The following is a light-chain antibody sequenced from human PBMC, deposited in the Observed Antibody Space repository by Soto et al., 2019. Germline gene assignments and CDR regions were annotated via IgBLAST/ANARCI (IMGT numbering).Light chain of an antibody. CDR2: DVT. CDR3: CSYADNYFYV. CDR1: SNDVGAYHY. Sequence: QSALTQPRSVSGSPGQSVTISCTGTSNDVGAYHYVSWYQHHPGKAPKLIIYDVTQRPSGIPDRFSGSKSGNTASLTISGLQADNEADYHCCSYADNYFYVFGTGTKLTVL. V-gene: IGLV2-11*01. J-gene: IGLJ1*01.